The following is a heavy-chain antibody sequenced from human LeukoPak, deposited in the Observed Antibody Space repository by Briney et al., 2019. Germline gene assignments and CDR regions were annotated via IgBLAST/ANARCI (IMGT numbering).Heavy chain of an antibody. CDR3: ARFTRGFVDY. D-gene: IGHD3-10*01. CDR2: IYYSGST. V-gene: IGHV4-59*01. J-gene: IGHJ4*02. CDR1: GGSISSYY. Sequence: PSETLSLTCTVSGGSISSYYWSWIRQPPGKGLEWIGYIYYSGSTNYNPSLKSRVTISVDTSKNQFSLKLSSVTAADTAVYYCARFTRGFVDYWGQGTLVTVSS.